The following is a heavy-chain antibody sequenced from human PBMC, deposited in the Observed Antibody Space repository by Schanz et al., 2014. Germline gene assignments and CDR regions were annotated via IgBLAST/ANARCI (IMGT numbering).Heavy chain of an antibody. J-gene: IGHJ6*02. CDR3: ARARYGLDV. V-gene: IGHV7-4-1*02. CDR1: GYTFTAYF. Sequence: QVLLVQSGAEVKQPGASVKVSCKASGYTFTAYFIHWVRQAPGQGLEWMGRINPTTGNPGYAQGFTGRFVFSFDTSVSTAYLQISGLKAEDTAVYYCARARYGLDVWGQGTTVTVSS. CDR2: INPTTGNP.